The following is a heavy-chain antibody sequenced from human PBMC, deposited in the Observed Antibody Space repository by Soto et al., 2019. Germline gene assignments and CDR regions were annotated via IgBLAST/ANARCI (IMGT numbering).Heavy chain of an antibody. V-gene: IGHV3-30-3*01. CDR3: AAPEGDDFWSITS. D-gene: IGHD3-3*01. CDR2: ISYDGSNK. Sequence: QVQLVESGGGVVQPGRSLRLSCAASGFTFSSYAMHWVRQAPGKGLEWVAVISYDGSNKYYADSVKGRFTISRDNSKNTLYLQMNSLRAEDTAVFYCAAPEGDDFWSITSWGQGTLVTVSS. CDR1: GFTFSSYA. J-gene: IGHJ4*02.